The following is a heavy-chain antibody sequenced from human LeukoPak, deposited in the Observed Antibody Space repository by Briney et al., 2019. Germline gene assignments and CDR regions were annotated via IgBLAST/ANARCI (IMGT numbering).Heavy chain of an antibody. CDR3: ASGKVNCGGDCYLCSVGPIDY. D-gene: IGHD2-21*02. Sequence: AASVKVSCTASGYTFTSYDINWVRQATGQGLEWMGWMNPNSGNTGYAQKFQGRVTMTRNTSISTAYMELSSLRSEDTAVYYCASGKVNCGGDCYLCSVGPIDYWGQGTLVTVSS. J-gene: IGHJ4*02. CDR1: GYTFTSYD. CDR2: MNPNSGNT. V-gene: IGHV1-8*01.